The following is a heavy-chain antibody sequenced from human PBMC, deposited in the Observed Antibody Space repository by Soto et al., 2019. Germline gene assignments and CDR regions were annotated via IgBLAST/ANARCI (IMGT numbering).Heavy chain of an antibody. CDR3: ARDIESGTAKHFFYDSAMDV. Sequence: QGQLVQSGAEVKKPGASVKLSCKASGFTFSNYGLNWVRQAPGQGLEWMGWVSANNGHTNYAQNLQGRVSMTTDTSTITAYMELRGLTFDDTAVYYCARDIESGTAKHFFYDSAMDVWGQGTTVTVSS. CDR1: GFTFSNYG. CDR2: VSANNGHT. V-gene: IGHV1-18*01. D-gene: IGHD1-1*01. J-gene: IGHJ6*02.